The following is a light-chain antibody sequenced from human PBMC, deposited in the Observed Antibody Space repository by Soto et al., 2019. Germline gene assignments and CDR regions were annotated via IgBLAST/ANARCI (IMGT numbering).Light chain of an antibody. CDR1: TGAVTSGHY. V-gene: IGLV7-46*01. J-gene: IGLJ2*01. CDR3: LVSYRGAGEV. CDR2: DTS. Sequence: QAVVTQEPSLTVSPGGTVTLTCGSSTGAVTSGHYPYWFQQKPGQAPRTLIYDTSNKHSWTPARFSGSLLGGKATLTLSGAQPEDEADYYCLVSYRGAGEVFGGGTKLTVL.